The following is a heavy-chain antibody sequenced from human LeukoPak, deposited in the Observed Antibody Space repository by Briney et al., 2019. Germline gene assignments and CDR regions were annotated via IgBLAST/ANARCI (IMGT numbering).Heavy chain of an antibody. D-gene: IGHD6-13*01. CDR3: ASALIAAAGTMFDY. CDR1: GGSISSGDYY. J-gene: IGHJ4*02. V-gene: IGHV4-30-4*08. Sequence: PSETLSLTCTVSGGSISSGDYYWSWIRQPPGKGLEWIGYIYYSGSTYYNPSLKSRVTISVDTSKNQFSLKLSSVTAADTAVYYCASALIAAAGTMFDYWGQGTLVTVSS. CDR2: IYYSGST.